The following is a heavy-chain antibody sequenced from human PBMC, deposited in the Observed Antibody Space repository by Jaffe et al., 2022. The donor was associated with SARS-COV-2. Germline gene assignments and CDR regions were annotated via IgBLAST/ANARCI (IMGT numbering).Heavy chain of an antibody. D-gene: IGHD3-10*01. CDR3: ARIVSMVRVGYYFDY. J-gene: IGHJ4*02. CDR2: IFSNDEK. Sequence: QVTLKESGPVLVKPTETLTLTCTVSGFSLSNARMGVSWIRQPPGKALEWLAHIFSNDEKSYSTSLKSRLTISKDTSKSQVVLTMTNMDPVDTATYYCARIVSMVRVGYYFDYWGQGTLVTVSS. V-gene: IGHV2-26*01. CDR1: GFSLSNARMG.